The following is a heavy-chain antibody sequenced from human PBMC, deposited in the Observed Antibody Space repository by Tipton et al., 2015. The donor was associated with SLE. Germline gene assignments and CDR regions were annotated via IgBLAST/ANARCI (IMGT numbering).Heavy chain of an antibody. CDR1: GGSFSGYY. J-gene: IGHJ6*02. D-gene: IGHD3-3*01. V-gene: IGHV4-34*01. Sequence: TLSLTCAVYGGSFSGYYWSWIRQPPGKGLEWIGEINHSGSTNYNPSLKSRVTISVDTSKNQFSLRLNSVTAADTAMYYCARAYYDFWSGFPYGMDVWGQGTTVTVSS. CDR3: ARAYYDFWSGFPYGMDV. CDR2: INHSGST.